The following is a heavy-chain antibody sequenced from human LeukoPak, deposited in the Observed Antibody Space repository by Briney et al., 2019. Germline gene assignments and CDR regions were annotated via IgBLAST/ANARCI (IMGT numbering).Heavy chain of an antibody. CDR2: ITGSGGST. Sequence: QPGGSLRLSCAASGFTFSSYAMSWVRQAPGKGLEWVSTITGSGGSTYYADSVKGRFTISRGNSKNTLYLQMNSLRAEDTAVYYCAKDVSSGSYWYSDYWGQGTLVTVSS. CDR1: GFTFSSYA. D-gene: IGHD1-26*01. CDR3: AKDVSSGSYWYSDY. J-gene: IGHJ4*02. V-gene: IGHV3-23*01.